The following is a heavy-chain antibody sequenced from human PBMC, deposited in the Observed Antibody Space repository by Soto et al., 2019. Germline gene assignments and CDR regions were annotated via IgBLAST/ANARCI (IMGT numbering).Heavy chain of an antibody. J-gene: IGHJ4*02. CDR1: GFTFSSYA. D-gene: IGHD3-9*01. Sequence: GGSLRLSCAASGFTFSSYAMHWVRQAPGKGLEWVAVISYDGSNKYYADSVKGRFTISRDNSKNTLYLQMNSLRAEDTAVYYCASPTPYYDILTGYYQDYWGQGTLVTVSS. V-gene: IGHV3-30-3*01. CDR2: ISYDGSNK. CDR3: ASPTPYYDILTGYYQDY.